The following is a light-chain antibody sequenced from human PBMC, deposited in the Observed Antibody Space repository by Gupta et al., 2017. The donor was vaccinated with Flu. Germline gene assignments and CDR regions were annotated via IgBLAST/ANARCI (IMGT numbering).Light chain of an antibody. V-gene: IGKV1-39*01. J-gene: IGKJ1*01. CDR1: QSIDIS. Sequence: DIQLTQSPSSLSASVGDSVTISCRASQSIDISLNWYQQELGEAPKLLIFDASSLQDGVPSRFSGSGSGTGFTLTISSLQPEDFATYYCQQSYTKPTFGQGTKVNIK. CDR2: DAS. CDR3: QQSYTKPT.